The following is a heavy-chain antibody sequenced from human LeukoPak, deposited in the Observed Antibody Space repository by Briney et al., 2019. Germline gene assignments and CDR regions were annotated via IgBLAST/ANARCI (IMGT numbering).Heavy chain of an antibody. D-gene: IGHD6-19*01. CDR3: ARVPPAGTRFGWFDP. CDR2: ISAYNGNT. J-gene: IGHJ5*02. Sequence: ASVKVSCKASGYTFTSYGISWVRQAPGQGLEWMGWISAYNGNTNYAQKLQGRVTMTTDTSTSTAYMELRSLRSDDTAVYYCARVPPAGTRFGWFDPWGQGTLVTVSS. V-gene: IGHV1-18*01. CDR1: GYTFTSYG.